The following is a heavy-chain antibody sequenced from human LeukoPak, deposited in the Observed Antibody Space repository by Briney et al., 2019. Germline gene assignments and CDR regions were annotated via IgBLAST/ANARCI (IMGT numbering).Heavy chain of an antibody. CDR3: ARRVGRWFGEQAYYYNYMDV. CDR2: IYYSGST. D-gene: IGHD3-10*01. V-gene: IGHV4-39*01. Sequence: SETLSLTCTVSGGSISSSSYYWGWIRQPPGKGLEWVGSIYYSGSTYYNPSLKSRVTISVDTSKNQFSLKLSSVTAADTAVYYCARRVGRWFGEQAYYYNYMDVWGKGTTVTISS. J-gene: IGHJ6*03. CDR1: GGSISSSSYY.